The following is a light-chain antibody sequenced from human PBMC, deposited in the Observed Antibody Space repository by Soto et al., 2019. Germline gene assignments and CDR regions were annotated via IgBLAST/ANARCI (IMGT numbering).Light chain of an antibody. CDR1: QTLLHNSYHKNF. V-gene: IGKV4-1*01. Sequence: DIVMTQSADSLAVSLGERATINCKSSQTLLHNSYHKNFLAWYQQKPGQPPKLLFYWASARGSGVPDRFSGSGSGTDFTLTIDSLQAEDVAVYYCQQYFYTPYTFGQGTRVEI. CDR2: WAS. CDR3: QQYFYTPYT. J-gene: IGKJ2*01.